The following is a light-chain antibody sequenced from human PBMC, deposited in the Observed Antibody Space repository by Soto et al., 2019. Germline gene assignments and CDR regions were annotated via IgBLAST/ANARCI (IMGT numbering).Light chain of an antibody. V-gene: IGKV3-11*01. CDR1: QSVSSY. Sequence: EIVLTQSPATLSLSPGERATLSCRASQSVSSYLVWYQQKPGQAPRLLIYNASNPADGIPARFSGSGSGTDFTITISSLEPEDFAVYYCQQRSDWPITFGQGTRLEIK. CDR2: NAS. CDR3: QQRSDWPIT. J-gene: IGKJ5*01.